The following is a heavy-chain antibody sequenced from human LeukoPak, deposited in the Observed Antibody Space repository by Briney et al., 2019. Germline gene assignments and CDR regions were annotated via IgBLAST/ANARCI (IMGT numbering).Heavy chain of an antibody. CDR3: ARADYYGSGSFDY. D-gene: IGHD3-10*01. V-gene: IGHV4-4*02. Sequence: SETLALTCAVSGGSISSSNWWSWVRQPPGKGLEWIGEIYHSGSTNYNPSLKSRVTMSVDKSKNQFSLKLSSVTAADTAVYYCARADYYGSGSFDYWGQGTLVTVSS. J-gene: IGHJ4*02. CDR1: GGSISSSNW. CDR2: IYHSGST.